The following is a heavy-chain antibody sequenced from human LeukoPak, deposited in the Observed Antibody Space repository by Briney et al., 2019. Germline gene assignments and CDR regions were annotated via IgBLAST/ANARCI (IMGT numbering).Heavy chain of an antibody. CDR1: GFTFSGYG. D-gene: IGHD5-24*01. CDR3: AKDLEEMATTLFDY. V-gene: IGHV3-30*02. CDR2: IRYDGSNK. J-gene: IGHJ4*02. Sequence: PGGSLRLSCVASGFTFSGYGMHWVRQAPGKGLEWVAFIRYDGSNKYYADSVKGRFTISRDNSKNTLYLQMNSLRAEDTAVYYCAKDLEEMATTLFDYWGQGTLVTVSS.